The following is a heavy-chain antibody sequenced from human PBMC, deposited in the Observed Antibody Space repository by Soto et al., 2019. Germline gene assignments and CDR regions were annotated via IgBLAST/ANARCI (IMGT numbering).Heavy chain of an antibody. CDR3: ARAAGWLRSGLDY. D-gene: IGHD5-12*01. CDR2: INPNSGGT. Sequence: GASVKVSCKASGYTFTGYYMHWVRQAPGQGLEWMGWINPNSGGTNYAQKLQGRVTMTTDTSTSTAYMELRSLRSDDTAVYYCARAAGWLRSGLDYWGQGTLVTVSS. V-gene: IGHV1-2*02. CDR1: GYTFTGYY. J-gene: IGHJ4*02.